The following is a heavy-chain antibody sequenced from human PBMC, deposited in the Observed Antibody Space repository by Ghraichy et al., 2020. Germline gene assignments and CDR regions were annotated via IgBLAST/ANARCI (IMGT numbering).Heavy chain of an antibody. V-gene: IGHV4-34*01. CDR3: ARRYDYSIKRGYYYGMDV. D-gene: IGHD4-11*01. CDR1: GGSFSGYY. CDR2: INHSGST. J-gene: IGHJ6*02. Sequence: SETLSLTCAVSGGSFSGYYWSWIRQPPGKGLEWIGEINHSGSTNYNPSLKSRVTISVDTSKNQFSLKLSSVTAADTAVYYCARRYDYSIKRGYYYGMDVWGQGTTVTVSS.